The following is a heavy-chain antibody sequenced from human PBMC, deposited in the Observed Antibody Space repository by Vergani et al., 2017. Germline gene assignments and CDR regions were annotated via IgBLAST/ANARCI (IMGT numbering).Heavy chain of an antibody. CDR3: ARVPYCSSTSCYTGFCDY. V-gene: IGHV3-21*04. D-gene: IGHD2-2*02. CDR1: GFTFSSYS. J-gene: IGHJ4*02. Sequence: EVQLVESGGGLVKPGGSLRLSCAASGFTFSSYSMNWVRQAPGKGLEWVSSISSSGSTIYYADSVKGRFTISRDNAKNSLYLQMNSLRAEDTAVYYCARVPYCSSTSCYTGFCDYWGQGTLVTVSS. CDR2: ISSSGSTI.